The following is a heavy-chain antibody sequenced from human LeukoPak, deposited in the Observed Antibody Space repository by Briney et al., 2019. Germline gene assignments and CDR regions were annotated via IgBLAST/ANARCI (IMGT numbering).Heavy chain of an antibody. CDR3: ARQVAAAGTPLDY. V-gene: IGHV5-51*01. Sequence: GESLKISCKGSGYSFTSYWIGWVRQMPGKGLEWMGIIYPGDSDTRYSPSFQGQVTISADKSISTAYLQRSSLKASDTAMYYCARQVAAAGTPLDYWGQGTLVTVSS. CDR1: GYSFTSYW. D-gene: IGHD6-13*01. J-gene: IGHJ4*02. CDR2: IYPGDSDT.